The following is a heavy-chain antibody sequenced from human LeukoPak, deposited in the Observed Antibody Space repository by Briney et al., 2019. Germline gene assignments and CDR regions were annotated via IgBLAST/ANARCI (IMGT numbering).Heavy chain of an antibody. CDR3: AKAWYSSGCFDY. Sequence: GGSLRLSCAASGFTFSSYAMHWVRQAPGKGLEWVAVISYDGSNKYYADSVKGRFTISRDNSKNTLYLQMNSLRDEDTAVYYCAKAWYSSGCFDYWGQGTLVTVSS. V-gene: IGHV3-30-3*01. J-gene: IGHJ4*02. D-gene: IGHD6-19*01. CDR2: ISYDGSNK. CDR1: GFTFSSYA.